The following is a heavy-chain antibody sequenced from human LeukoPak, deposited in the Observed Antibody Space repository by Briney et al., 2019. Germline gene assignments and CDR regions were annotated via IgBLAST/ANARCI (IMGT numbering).Heavy chain of an antibody. CDR1: GFTFDDYG. CDR2: INWYGGST. V-gene: IGHV3-20*04. Sequence: GGSLRLSCAASGFTFDDYGMSWVRQAPGKGLEWVSGINWYGGSTGYADSVKGRFTISRDNAKNSLYLQMNSLRAEDTAVYYCAREQGWSDSHYGMDVWGQGTTVTVSS. J-gene: IGHJ6*02. D-gene: IGHD2-15*01. CDR3: AREQGWSDSHYGMDV.